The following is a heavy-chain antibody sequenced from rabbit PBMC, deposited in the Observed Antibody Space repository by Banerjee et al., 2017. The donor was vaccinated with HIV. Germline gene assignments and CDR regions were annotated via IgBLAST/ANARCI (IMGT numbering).Heavy chain of an antibody. CDR1: GFSFSNKYV. CDR3: ARDGSVYYFDL. CDR2: IDAGSSGST. V-gene: IGHV1S45*01. Sequence: QEQLEESGGDLVKPEGSLTLTCTASGFSFSNKYVMCWVRQAPGKGLEWIACIDAGSSGSTYYASWAKGRFTISKTSSTTVTLQMTSLTAADMATYFCARDGSVYYFDLWGPGTLVTVS. J-gene: IGHJ6*01. D-gene: IGHD1-1*01.